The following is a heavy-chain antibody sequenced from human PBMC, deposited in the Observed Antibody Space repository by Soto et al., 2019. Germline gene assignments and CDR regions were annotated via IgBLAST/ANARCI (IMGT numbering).Heavy chain of an antibody. CDR2: IWYDGSKK. CDR3: TRDSDRNSRFSQFDY. J-gene: IGHJ4*02. Sequence: QVQLVDSGGGVVQPGRSLRLSCAASGFIFSHYGMHWVRQAPGKGLEWVAVIWYDGSKKYYADSVKGRFTISRDSSESTVYLQMSSLTAEDTAVYYCTRDSDRNSRFSQFDYLGQGTLVTVSS. CDR1: GFIFSHYG. D-gene: IGHD1-7*01. V-gene: IGHV3-33*01.